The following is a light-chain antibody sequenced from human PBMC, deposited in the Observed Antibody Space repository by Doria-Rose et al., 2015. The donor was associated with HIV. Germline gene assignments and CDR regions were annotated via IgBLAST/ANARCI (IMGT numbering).Light chain of an antibody. V-gene: IGKV3-20*01. Sequence: ATFNCRASQSFSSTYLAWYQQKPGQAPSLLIYDGSTRATGIPDRFSACGSGTDFTLTINRLEPEDFALYYCHQYGTSWTFGQGTKVEI. J-gene: IGKJ1*01. CDR3: HQYGTSWT. CDR1: QSFSSTY. CDR2: DGS.